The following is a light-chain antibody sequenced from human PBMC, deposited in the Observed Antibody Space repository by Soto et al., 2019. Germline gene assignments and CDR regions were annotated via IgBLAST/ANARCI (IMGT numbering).Light chain of an antibody. CDR1: SSNIGAGYD. CDR3: QSYDSSLSGWV. Sequence: QSVLTQPPSVSGAPGQRVTISCTGSSSNIGAGYDVHWYQQLPGTAPKLLIYGNSNRPSGVPDRFSGSKSGTSASQAITGLQAEDEADYYCQSYDSSLSGWVFGGGTKL. J-gene: IGLJ2*01. V-gene: IGLV1-40*01. CDR2: GNS.